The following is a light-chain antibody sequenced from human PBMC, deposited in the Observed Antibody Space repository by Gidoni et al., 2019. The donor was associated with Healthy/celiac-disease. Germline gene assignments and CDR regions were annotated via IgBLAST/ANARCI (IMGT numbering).Light chain of an antibody. Sequence: DIQMTQSPSSLSASVGDRVTITCRASQSISSYLNWYQQKPGKAPKVLIYAASILHSGVPSRFSGSGSGTDFTLSISSLQPEDFATYYCQQSYSTPQTFGKGTKVEIK. CDR1: QSISSY. V-gene: IGKV1-39*01. J-gene: IGKJ1*01. CDR2: AAS. CDR3: QQSYSTPQT.